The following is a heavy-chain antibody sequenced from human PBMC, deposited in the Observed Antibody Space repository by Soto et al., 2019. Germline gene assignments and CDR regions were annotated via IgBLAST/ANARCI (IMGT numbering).Heavy chain of an antibody. J-gene: IGHJ6*02. D-gene: IGHD3-22*01. V-gene: IGHV3-7*03. CDR2: IKLDGSEK. CDR1: GFSFSSYW. CDR3: ARDSSGYYYYYYGMDV. Sequence: EVQLLESGGGLAQPGGSLRLSCAVSGFSFSSYWMTWVRQAPGKGLEWVASIKLDGSEKYYVDSVKGRFTISRDNAKNSLYLQMNSLRAEDTAVYYCARDSSGYYYYYYGMDVWGQGTTVTVSS.